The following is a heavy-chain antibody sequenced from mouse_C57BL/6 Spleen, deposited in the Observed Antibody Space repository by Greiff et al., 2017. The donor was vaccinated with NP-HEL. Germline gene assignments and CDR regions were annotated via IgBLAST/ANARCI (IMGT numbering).Heavy chain of an antibody. CDR3: ARQNWPRYFDY. Sequence: EVQLQESGPGLVKPSQSLSLTCSVTGYSITSGYYWNWIRQFPGNKLEWMGYISYDGSNNYNPSLKNRISITRDTSKNQFFLKLNSVTTEDTATYYCARQNWPRYFDYWGQGTTLTVSS. CDR2: ISYDGSN. D-gene: IGHD4-1*01. CDR1: GYSITSGYY. J-gene: IGHJ2*01. V-gene: IGHV3-6*01.